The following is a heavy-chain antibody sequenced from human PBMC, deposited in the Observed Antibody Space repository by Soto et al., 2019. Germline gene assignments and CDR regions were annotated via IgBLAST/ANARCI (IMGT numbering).Heavy chain of an antibody. Sequence: PSETLSLTCAVSGGSISSGGYSWSWIRQPPGKGLEWIGYIYHSGSTYYNPSLKSRITISIDRSKNQLSLKLGSVTAADTAVYYCARGMTTVTTLDYWGQGTLVTVSS. CDR1: GGSISSGGYS. CDR3: ARGMTTVTTLDY. V-gene: IGHV4-30-2*01. J-gene: IGHJ4*02. CDR2: IYHSGST. D-gene: IGHD4-4*01.